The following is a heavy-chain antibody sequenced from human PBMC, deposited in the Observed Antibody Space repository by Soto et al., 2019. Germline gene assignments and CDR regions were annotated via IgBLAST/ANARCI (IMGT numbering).Heavy chain of an antibody. CDR3: ARPTYYYDSSGYSWIFDY. CDR2: IYYSGST. Sequence: SETLSLTCTVSGGSISSSSYYWGWIRQPPGKGLEWIGSIYYSGSTYYNPSLKSRVTISVDTSKNQFSLKLSSVTAADTAVYYCARPTYYYDSSGYSWIFDYWGQGTLVTVSS. J-gene: IGHJ4*02. V-gene: IGHV4-39*01. D-gene: IGHD3-22*01. CDR1: GGSISSSSYY.